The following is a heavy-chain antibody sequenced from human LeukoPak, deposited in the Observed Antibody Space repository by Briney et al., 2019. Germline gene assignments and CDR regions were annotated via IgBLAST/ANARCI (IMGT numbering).Heavy chain of an antibody. J-gene: IGHJ4*02. V-gene: IGHV1-18*01. CDR3: ARVWKAQFDY. D-gene: IGHD1-1*01. CDR2: ISAYNGNT. CDR1: GGTFSSYT. Sequence: GSSVKVSCKASGGTFSSYTISWVRQAPGQGLEWMGWISAYNGNTNYAQKLQGRVTMTTDTSTSTAYMELRSLRSDDTAVYYCARVWKAQFDYWGQGTLVTVSS.